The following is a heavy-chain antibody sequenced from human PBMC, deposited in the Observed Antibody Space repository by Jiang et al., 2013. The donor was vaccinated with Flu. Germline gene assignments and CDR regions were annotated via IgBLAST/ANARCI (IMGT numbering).Heavy chain of an antibody. CDR3: ARALTYGFYFDY. Sequence: SFSSTSYYWGWIRQPPGRGLEWIANFYNTGDSFYNPSLKSRVTMSVDTSKNQFSLTLRSVSAADTAVYYCARALTYGFYFDYWGQGNLVIVSS. CDR1: SFSSTSYY. CDR2: FYNTGDS. D-gene: IGHD4-17*01. J-gene: IGHJ4*02. V-gene: IGHV4-39*01.